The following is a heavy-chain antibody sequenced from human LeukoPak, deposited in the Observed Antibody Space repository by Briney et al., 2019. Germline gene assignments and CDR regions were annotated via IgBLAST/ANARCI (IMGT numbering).Heavy chain of an antibody. J-gene: IGHJ4*02. V-gene: IGHV3-30*02. D-gene: IGHD2-2*01. CDR2: IQYDGSNE. Sequence: QSGGSLRLSCAASGFSFSTYGMQWVRQAPGKGLEWVAFIQYDGSNEYYAESVKGRFTISRDNSKNTLYLQMNGLRADDTAVYYCAKSWCATICYGIYDWGQGTLVTVS. CDR1: GFSFSTYG. CDR3: AKSWCATICYGIYD.